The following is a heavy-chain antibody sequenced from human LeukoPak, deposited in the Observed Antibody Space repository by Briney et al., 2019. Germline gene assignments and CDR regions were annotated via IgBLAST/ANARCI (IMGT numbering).Heavy chain of an antibody. V-gene: IGHV6-1*01. CDR1: GDSVSSNSAA. D-gene: IGHD4-23*01. J-gene: IGHJ5*02. CDR3: TKLHGS. Sequence: SQTLSLTCAISGDSVSSNSAAWNWIRQSPSRGLEWLGRTYYRSRWCNDYAVSVKRRITINPDTSKNQFSLQLNSVTPDDTAVYYCTKLHGSWGQGTLVTVSS. CDR2: TYYRSRWCN.